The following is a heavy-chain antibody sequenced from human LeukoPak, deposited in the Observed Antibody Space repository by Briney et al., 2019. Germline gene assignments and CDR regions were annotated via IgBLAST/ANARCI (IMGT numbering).Heavy chain of an antibody. CDR2: IQSKTYGEGT. V-gene: IGHV3-49*04. CDR1: GLSFGDYG. D-gene: IGHD2-2*01. J-gene: IGHJ4*02. CDR3: TASDHLYCSSSSCHFDY. Sequence: HPGRSLRLSCTPSGLSFGDYGMSWVRQAPGKGLEWVSFIQSKTYGEGTMYAASVRGRFTISRDDSRSTAYLQMNSLKTEDTAVYYCTASDHLYCSSSSCHFDYWGQGTLVTVAS.